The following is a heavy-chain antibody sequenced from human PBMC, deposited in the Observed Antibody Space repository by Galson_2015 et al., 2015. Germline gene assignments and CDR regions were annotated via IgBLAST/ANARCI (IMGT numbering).Heavy chain of an antibody. CDR1: GYTFTSYA. Sequence: SVKVSCKASGYTFTSYAMHWVRQAPGQRLEWMGWINAGNGNTKYSQKFQGRVTITRDTSASTAYMELSSLRSEDTAVYYCARDSGLDATYYYYYGMDVWGQGTTVTVSS. CDR2: INAGNGNT. J-gene: IGHJ6*02. V-gene: IGHV1-3*01. D-gene: IGHD3-10*01. CDR3: ARDSGLDATYYYYYGMDV.